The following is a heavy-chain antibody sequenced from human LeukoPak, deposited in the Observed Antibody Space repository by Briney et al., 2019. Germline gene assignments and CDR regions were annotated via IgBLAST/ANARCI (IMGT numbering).Heavy chain of an antibody. CDR2: IYHSGST. J-gene: IGHJ4*02. D-gene: IGHD3-22*01. V-gene: IGHV4-38-2*02. CDR3: ARAQQYYYDSSGYYYAGYFDY. Sequence: SETLSLTCTVSGYSISSGYYWGWIRQPPGKGLEWIGSIYHSGSTYYNPSLKSRVTISVDTSKSQFSLKLSSVTAADTAVYYCARAQQYYYDSSGYYYAGYFDYWGQGTLVTVSS. CDR1: GYSISSGYY.